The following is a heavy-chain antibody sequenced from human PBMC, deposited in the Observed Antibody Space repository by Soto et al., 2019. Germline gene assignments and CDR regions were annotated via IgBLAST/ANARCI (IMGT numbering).Heavy chain of an antibody. CDR3: ARGVREMATISTFDY. Sequence: QVQLVQSGAEVKKPGSSVKVSCKASGGTFNNYAFSWVRQAPGRGLEWVGGIIRIFDTPSYAHKFQGRVTIIADESTSTVYMELSSLTSEDTAVYYCARGVREMATISTFDYWGQGTQVTVSS. D-gene: IGHD1-26*01. CDR1: GGTFNNYA. V-gene: IGHV1-69*01. CDR2: IIRIFDTP. J-gene: IGHJ4*02.